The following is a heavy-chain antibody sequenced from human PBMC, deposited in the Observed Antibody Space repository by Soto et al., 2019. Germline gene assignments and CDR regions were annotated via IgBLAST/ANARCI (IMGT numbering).Heavy chain of an antibody. CDR3: AGDSLMVVAATIGY. Sequence: QVQLVESGGGVVQPGRSLRLSCAASGFTFSSYGMHWVRQAPGKGLEWVAVIWYDGSNKYYADSVKGRFTISRDNSKKTLYLQMSRLTAEDTAVYYCAGDSLMVVAATIGYRGQGTLVTASS. J-gene: IGHJ4*02. CDR1: GFTFSSYG. D-gene: IGHD2-15*01. V-gene: IGHV3-33*01. CDR2: IWYDGSNK.